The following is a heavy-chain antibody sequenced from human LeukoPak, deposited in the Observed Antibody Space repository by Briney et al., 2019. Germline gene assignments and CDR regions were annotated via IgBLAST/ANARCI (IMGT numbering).Heavy chain of an antibody. CDR1: GFTFSSYG. V-gene: IGHV3-23*01. CDR3: ARDVSDCSGGSCYSYFDY. CDR2: IVPRGGPT. Sequence: PGGSLRLSCAASGFTFSSYGMNWVRQAPGKGLEWVSGIVPRGGPTYYADSVKGRFTVSRDNSKNTLYLQMNSLRADDTAVYYCARDVSDCSGGSCYSYFDYWGQGSLVTVSS. J-gene: IGHJ4*02. D-gene: IGHD2-15*01.